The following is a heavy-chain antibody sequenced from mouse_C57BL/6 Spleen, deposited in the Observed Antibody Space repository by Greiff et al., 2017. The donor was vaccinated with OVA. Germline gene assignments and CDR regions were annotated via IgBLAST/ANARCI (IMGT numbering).Heavy chain of an antibody. D-gene: IGHD1-1*01. V-gene: IGHV2-9-1*01. Sequence: VQLQESGPGLVAPSQSLSITCTVSGFSLTSYAISWVRQPPGKGLEWLGVIWTGGGTNYNSALKSRLSISKDNSKSQVFLKMNSLQTDDTARYYCARNPGGSSSYAMDYWGQGTSVTVSS. J-gene: IGHJ4*01. CDR3: ARNPGGSSSYAMDY. CDR2: IWTGGGT. CDR1: GFSLTSYA.